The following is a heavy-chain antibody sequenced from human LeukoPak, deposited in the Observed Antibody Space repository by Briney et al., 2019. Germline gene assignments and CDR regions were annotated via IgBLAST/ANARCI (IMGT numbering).Heavy chain of an antibody. D-gene: IGHD2-2*01. V-gene: IGHV4-4*07. Sequence: PSETLSLTCTVSGGSISNFYWNWIRQPAGEGLEWIERIYSSGNTHYNPSLKSRVSMSVDTSKNQFSLKLSSVTAADTAVYYCARDWEGYCSRTSCYGPALDIWGQGTMVTVSS. J-gene: IGHJ3*02. CDR2: IYSSGNT. CDR3: ARDWEGYCSRTSCYGPALDI. CDR1: GGSISNFY.